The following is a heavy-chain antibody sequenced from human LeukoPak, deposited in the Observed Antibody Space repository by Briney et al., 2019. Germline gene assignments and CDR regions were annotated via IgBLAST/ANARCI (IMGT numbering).Heavy chain of an antibody. Sequence: ASVKVSCKASGGTFSSYAISWVRQAPGQGLEWMGGIIPIFGTANYAQKFQGRVTITADESTSTAYMELSSLRSEDTAVYYCARGGVGATIHYYYYGMDVWGQGTTVTVSS. J-gene: IGHJ6*02. CDR3: ARGGVGATIHYYYYGMDV. CDR1: GGTFSSYA. D-gene: IGHD1-26*01. V-gene: IGHV1-69*13. CDR2: IIPIFGTA.